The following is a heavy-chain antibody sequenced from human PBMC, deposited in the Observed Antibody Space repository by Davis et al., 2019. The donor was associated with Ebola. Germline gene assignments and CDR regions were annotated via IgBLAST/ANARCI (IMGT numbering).Heavy chain of an antibody. CDR1: GFTFSSYG. V-gene: IGHV3-30*18. CDR2: ISYDGSNK. CDR3: AKVVQGI. J-gene: IGHJ4*02. Sequence: GGSLRLSCAASGFTFSSYGMHWVRQAPGKGLEWVAVISYDGSNKYYADSVKGRFTISRNNSKNTLYLQMNSLRAEDTAVYYCAKVVQGIWGQGTLVTVSS. D-gene: IGHD1-1*01.